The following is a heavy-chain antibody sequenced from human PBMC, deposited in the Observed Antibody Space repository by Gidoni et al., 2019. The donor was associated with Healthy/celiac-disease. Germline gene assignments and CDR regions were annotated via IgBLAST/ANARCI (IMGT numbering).Heavy chain of an antibody. CDR1: GGSISSSSYY. CDR3: ARRSYGYFLDY. J-gene: IGHJ4*02. CDR2: IYYSGST. Sequence: QLQLQESGPGLVKPSATLSLTCTVSGGSISSSSYYWGWIRQPPGKGLEWIGSIYYSGSTYYNPSLKSRVTISVDTSKNQFSLKLSSVTAADTAVYYCARRSYGYFLDYWGQGTLVTVSS. D-gene: IGHD1-26*01. V-gene: IGHV4-39*01.